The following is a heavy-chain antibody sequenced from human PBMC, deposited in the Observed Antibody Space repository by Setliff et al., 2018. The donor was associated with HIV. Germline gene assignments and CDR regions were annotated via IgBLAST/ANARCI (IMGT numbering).Heavy chain of an antibody. J-gene: IGHJ4*02. CDR2: MNPNSGNT. D-gene: IGHD2-15*01. CDR1: GYTFSSYD. CDR3: ARGYASGSGSYYYDF. Sequence: ASVKVSCKASGYTFSSYDINWVRQATGQGLEWMGWMNPNSGNTGYAQKFQGRVTMTRNTSISTAHMELRSLRSDDTAVYYCARGYASGSGSYYYDFWGQGTLVTVSS. V-gene: IGHV1-8*02.